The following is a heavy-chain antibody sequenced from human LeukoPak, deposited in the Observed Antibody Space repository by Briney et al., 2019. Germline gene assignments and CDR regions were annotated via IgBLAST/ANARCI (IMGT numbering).Heavy chain of an antibody. D-gene: IGHD6-13*01. CDR3: ARDGGSSWYFDY. CDR2: ISSSGNTT. CDR1: GFTFSDYY. V-gene: IGHV3-11*04. J-gene: IGHJ4*02. Sequence: GGSLRLSCAASGFTFSDYYMSWIRQAPGKGLEWVSYISSSGNTTYHADSVRGRFTISRDNAKNSLYLQMSSLRAEDTAVYYCARDGGSSWYFDYWGQGTLVTVSS.